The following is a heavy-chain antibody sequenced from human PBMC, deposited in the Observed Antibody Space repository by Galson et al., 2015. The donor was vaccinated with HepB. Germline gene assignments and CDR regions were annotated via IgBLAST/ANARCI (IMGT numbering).Heavy chain of an antibody. Sequence: SVKVSCKASGGTFSSYLLSWVRQAPGQGLEWMGGIISMFGTVKYAQKFQGRLTITADESTSTAYMELSSLRSEDTAVYYCARDMAGYAERGGMDVWGQGTTVTVSS. J-gene: IGHJ6*02. CDR1: GGTFSSYL. V-gene: IGHV1-69*13. CDR2: IISMFGTV. D-gene: IGHD5-18*01. CDR3: ARDMAGYAERGGMDV.